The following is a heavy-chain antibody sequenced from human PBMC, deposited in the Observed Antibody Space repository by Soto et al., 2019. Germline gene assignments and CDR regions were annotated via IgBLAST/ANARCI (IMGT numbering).Heavy chain of an antibody. V-gene: IGHV3-66*02. D-gene: IGHD7-27*01. CDR2: IYSGGST. CDR1: GFTVSSNY. J-gene: IGHJ4*02. CDR3: AKGLMGIDY. Sequence: GESLKISCAASGFTVSSNYMSWVRHAPGKGLEWVSVIYSGGSTYYADSVKGRFTISRDNSKNTLYLQMNSLRAEDTAVYYCAKGLMGIDYWGQGTLVTVSS.